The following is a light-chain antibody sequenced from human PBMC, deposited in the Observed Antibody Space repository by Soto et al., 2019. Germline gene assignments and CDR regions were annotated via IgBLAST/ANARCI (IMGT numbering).Light chain of an antibody. CDR1: QSVSSN. Sequence: EVVMTQSPASLSESPGERVTLSCRTSQSVSSNLAWYQQKVGWAPRLLVHSASTRATGIPARFSGSGSGTEFTLSISSLQSEDSAVYYCHQYNNWPYTFGQGTKLEI. J-gene: IGKJ2*01. CDR2: SAS. CDR3: HQYNNWPYT. V-gene: IGKV3-15*01.